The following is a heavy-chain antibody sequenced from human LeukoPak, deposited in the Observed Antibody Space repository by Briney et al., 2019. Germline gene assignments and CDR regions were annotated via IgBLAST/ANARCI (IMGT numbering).Heavy chain of an antibody. Sequence: ASVKVSCKASGYTFTDYYIHWVRQAPGQGLEWMGWISAYNGNTNYAQKLQGRVTMTTDTSTSTAYMELRSLRSDDTAVYYCARARRAYCGGDCYTYYFDYWGQGTLVTVSS. D-gene: IGHD2-21*02. CDR1: GYTFTDYY. CDR3: ARARRAYCGGDCYTYYFDY. V-gene: IGHV1-18*04. CDR2: ISAYNGNT. J-gene: IGHJ4*02.